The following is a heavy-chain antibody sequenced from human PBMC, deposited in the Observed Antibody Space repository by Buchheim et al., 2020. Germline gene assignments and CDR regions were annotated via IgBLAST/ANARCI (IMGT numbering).Heavy chain of an antibody. D-gene: IGHD3-22*01. Sequence: QVQLQQWGAGLLKPSETLSLTCAVSGGSFSGYYWSWIRQPPGKGLEWIGEINHSGSTNYNPSLKSRVTISVDTSKNQFPLKLSSVTAADTAVYYCARDPDITMIVYYYGMDVWGQGTT. J-gene: IGHJ6*02. V-gene: IGHV4-34*01. CDR3: ARDPDITMIVYYYGMDV. CDR1: GGSFSGYY. CDR2: INHSGST.